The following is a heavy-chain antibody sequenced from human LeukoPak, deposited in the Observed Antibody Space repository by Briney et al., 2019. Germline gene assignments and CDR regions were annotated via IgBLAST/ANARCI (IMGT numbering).Heavy chain of an antibody. V-gene: IGHV3-21*01. D-gene: IGHD3/OR15-3a*01. CDR2: ISSSSSYI. Sequence: GSLRLSCVASGFTFSSYSMNWVRQAPGKGLEWISCISSSSSYIYYADSVKGRFTISRDNAKNSVYLQMNSLRAEDTAVYYCTRAVAAADFSPGYWGQGTLVIVSS. CDR1: GFTFSSYS. CDR3: TRAVAAADFSPGY. J-gene: IGHJ4*02.